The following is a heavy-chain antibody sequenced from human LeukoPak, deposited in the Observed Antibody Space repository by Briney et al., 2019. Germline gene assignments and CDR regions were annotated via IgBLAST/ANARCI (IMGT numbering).Heavy chain of an antibody. D-gene: IGHD3/OR15-3a*01. J-gene: IGHJ4*02. CDR1: GFTFSSFA. Sequence: PGGSLRPSCAASGFTFSSFAMSWVRQAPGKGLEWVSLIGSGGGTTYYADSVKGRFTISRDNSKSTLFLQISSLRAEDTAVYCCAKSLWAGRYYFDYWGQGTLVTVSS. CDR2: IGSGGGTT. V-gene: IGHV3-23*01. CDR3: AKSLWAGRYYFDY.